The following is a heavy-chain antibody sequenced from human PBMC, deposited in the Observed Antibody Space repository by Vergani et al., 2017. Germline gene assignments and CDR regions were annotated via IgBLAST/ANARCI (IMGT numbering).Heavy chain of an antibody. Sequence: QVQLVQSGAEVKKPGASVKVSCKASGYTFTDYFMHWVRQAPGQGLEWMGWINPNSGGTNYAQKFKGRVTMTRDTSISTAYMELSNLRSDDTPVYYCARVGTSANRDYFVCRGQGALVTVSS. CDR2: INPNSGGT. CDR1: GYTFTDYF. CDR3: ARVGTSANRDYFVC. V-gene: IGHV1-2*02. J-gene: IGHJ4*02. D-gene: IGHD1-14*01.